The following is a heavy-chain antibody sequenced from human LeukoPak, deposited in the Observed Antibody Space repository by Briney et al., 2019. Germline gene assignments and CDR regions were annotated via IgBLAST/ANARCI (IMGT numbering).Heavy chain of an antibody. V-gene: IGHV6-1*01. CDR3: ARGKYTSFDN. D-gene: IGHD2-2*01. J-gene: IGHJ4*02. CDR2: TYYRSKWSF. CDR1: GDSLFTDSVA. Sequence: SQTLSLTCAISGDSLFTDSVAWNWIRQSPSRGLEWLGRTYYRSKWSFDYAVSVKSRITINADTSKNQFSLQLSSVTPEDTAMYYCARGKYTSFDNWGQGILVTVSS.